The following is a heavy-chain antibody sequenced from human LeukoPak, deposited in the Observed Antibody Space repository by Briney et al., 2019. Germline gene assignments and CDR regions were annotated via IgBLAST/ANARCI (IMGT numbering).Heavy chain of an antibody. D-gene: IGHD3-9*01. J-gene: IGHJ4*02. Sequence: PGGSLRLSCAASGFTFSSYSMNWVRQAPGKGLEWVSSISSSSSYIYYADSVKGRFTISRDNAKNSLYLQMNSLRAEDTAVYYCARDGSILTGYLHFDYWGQGTLVTVSS. CDR1: GFTFSSYS. V-gene: IGHV3-21*01. CDR2: ISSSSSYI. CDR3: ARDGSILTGYLHFDY.